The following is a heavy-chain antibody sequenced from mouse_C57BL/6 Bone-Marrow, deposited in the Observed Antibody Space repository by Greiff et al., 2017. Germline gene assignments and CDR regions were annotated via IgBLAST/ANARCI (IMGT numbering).Heavy chain of an antibody. D-gene: IGHD1-1*01. J-gene: IGHJ2*01. CDR3: TRSLIYYGTNY. Sequence: DVKLQESGAELVKPGASVKLSCTASGFTFNDYYIHWVKQRTEQGLEWIGRIDPEDGETKYAPKFQDKATITADTSSNTAYLQLSSLTSEDTAVYYCTRSLIYYGTNYWGQGTTLTVSA. CDR1: GFTFNDYY. V-gene: IGHV14-2*01. CDR2: IDPEDGET.